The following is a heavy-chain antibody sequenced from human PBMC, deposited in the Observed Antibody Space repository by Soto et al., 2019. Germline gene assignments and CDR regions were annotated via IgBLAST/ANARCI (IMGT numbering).Heavy chain of an antibody. CDR3: AKGMRSIAVAGTAEY. Sequence: QVQLVESGGGVVQPGRSLRLSCAASGFTFSSYGIHWVRQAPGKGLEWVAVISYDGSNKYYADSVKGRFTISRDNSKNTLYLQMNSLRAEDTAVYYCAKGMRSIAVAGTAEYWGQGTLVTVSS. CDR1: GFTFSSYG. V-gene: IGHV3-30*18. CDR2: ISYDGSNK. J-gene: IGHJ4*02. D-gene: IGHD6-19*01.